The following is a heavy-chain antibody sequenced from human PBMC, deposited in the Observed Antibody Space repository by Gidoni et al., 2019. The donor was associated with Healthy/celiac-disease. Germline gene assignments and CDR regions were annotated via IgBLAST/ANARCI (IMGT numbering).Heavy chain of an antibody. V-gene: IGHV4-31*03. CDR1: GGSISSGGYY. CDR2: IYYSGST. Sequence: LSLTCTVSGGSISSGGYYWSWIRQHPGKGLEWIGYIYYSGSTYYNPSLKSRVTISVDTSKNQFSLKLSSVTAADTAVYYCARGYCSGGSCYGYYFDYWGQGTLVTVSS. CDR3: ARGYCSGGSCYGYYFDY. D-gene: IGHD2-15*01. J-gene: IGHJ4*02.